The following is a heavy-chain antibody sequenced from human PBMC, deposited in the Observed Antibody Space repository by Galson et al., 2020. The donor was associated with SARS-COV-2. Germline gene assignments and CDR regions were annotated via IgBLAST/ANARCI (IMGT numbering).Heavy chain of an antibody. Sequence: GESLKISCAASGFTVSSNYMSWVRQAPGKGLEWVSVIYSGGSTYYADSVKGRVTLTEDTATETAYMELTNLTSDDTAVYHCATLSAGDYFYSLDVWGQGTTVTVSS. J-gene: IGHJ6*02. D-gene: IGHD3-10*01. CDR2: IYSGGST. V-gene: IGHV3-53*04. CDR3: ATLSAGDYFYSLDV. CDR1: GFTVSSNY.